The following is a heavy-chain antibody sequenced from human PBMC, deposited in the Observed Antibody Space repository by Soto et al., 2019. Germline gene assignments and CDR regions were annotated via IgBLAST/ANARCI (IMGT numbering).Heavy chain of an antibody. D-gene: IGHD3-22*01. CDR2: ISSRSSNI. CDR1: GFTFNIYS. V-gene: IGHV3-21*01. Sequence: GGSLRLSCAASGFTFNIYSMNWVRQAPGRGLEWVSSISSRSSNIDYADSVKGRFTISRDNANNSLYLQMNNLSADDTAVYYCARDTKMLAPLIYMDHWGRGTLVTVSS. CDR3: ARDTKMLAPLIYMDH. J-gene: IGHJ4*02.